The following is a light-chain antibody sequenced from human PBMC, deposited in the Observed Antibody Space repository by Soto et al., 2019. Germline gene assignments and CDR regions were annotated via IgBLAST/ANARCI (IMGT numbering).Light chain of an antibody. CDR3: SSYTSSNTGV. V-gene: IGLV2-14*01. J-gene: IGLJ3*02. CDR2: EVS. Sequence: QSALTQPASVSGSPGQSITISCTGTSSDVGGYNYVSWYQQHPGKAPKLMIYEVSNRPSGVSYRFSGSKSDNTASLTISGLQAEDEADYYCSSYTSSNTGVFGGGTKLTVL. CDR1: SSDVGGYNY.